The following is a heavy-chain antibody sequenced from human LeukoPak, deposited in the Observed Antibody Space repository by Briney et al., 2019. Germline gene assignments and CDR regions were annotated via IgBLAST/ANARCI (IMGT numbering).Heavy chain of an antibody. CDR2: ISYDGSNK. CDR1: GFTFSSYA. V-gene: IGHV3-30*04. J-gene: IGHJ4*02. D-gene: IGHD3-10*01. CDR3: ASSSIRGVLKASLDY. Sequence: GGSLRLSCAASGFTFSSYAMRWVRQAPGKGLEWVAVISYDGSNKYYADSVKGRFTISRDNSKNTLYLQMNSLRAEDTAVYYCASSSIRGVLKASLDYWGQGTLVTVSS.